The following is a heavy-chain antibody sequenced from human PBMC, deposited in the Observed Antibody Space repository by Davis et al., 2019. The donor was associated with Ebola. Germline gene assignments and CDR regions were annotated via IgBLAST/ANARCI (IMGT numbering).Heavy chain of an antibody. Sequence: GESLKISCAASGFTFSSYSMNWVRQAPGKGLEWVSSISSSSSYIYYADSVKGRFTISRDNAKNSLYLQMHSLRAEDTALYYCARGYGTFDYWGRGTLVTVSA. CDR2: ISSSSSYI. J-gene: IGHJ4*02. D-gene: IGHD4-17*01. CDR3: ARGYGTFDY. CDR1: GFTFSSYS. V-gene: IGHV3-21*01.